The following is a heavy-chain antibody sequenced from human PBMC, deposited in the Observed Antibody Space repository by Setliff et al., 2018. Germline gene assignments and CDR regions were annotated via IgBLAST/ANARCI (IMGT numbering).Heavy chain of an antibody. CDR1: GASISSGTYY. J-gene: IGHJ4*02. Sequence: SSETLSLTCTVSGASISSGTYYWAWIRQPPGKGLEWIGRIHYRGTTYSNASLASRLTISVDTAKNQFSLKLTSVTAADTAVYYCARHPDGRIVPFDYWGQGILVTVSS. D-gene: IGHD1-26*01. CDR3: ARHPDGRIVPFDY. CDR2: IHYRGTT. V-gene: IGHV4-39*01.